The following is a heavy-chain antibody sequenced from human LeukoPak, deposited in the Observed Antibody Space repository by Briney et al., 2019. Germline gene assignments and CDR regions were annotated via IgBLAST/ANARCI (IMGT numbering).Heavy chain of an antibody. D-gene: IGHD1-26*01. CDR2: ISSSGSTI. CDR1: GFTFSDNY. Sequence: GGSPRLSCAASGFTFSDNYMNWIRQAPGKGLEWASYISSSGSTIFYADSVKGRFTISRDNAKNSLYLQMDSLRAEDTAVYYCAKSWRSGSSGWDYWGQGTLVTVSS. J-gene: IGHJ4*02. CDR3: AKSWRSGSSGWDY. V-gene: IGHV3-11*04.